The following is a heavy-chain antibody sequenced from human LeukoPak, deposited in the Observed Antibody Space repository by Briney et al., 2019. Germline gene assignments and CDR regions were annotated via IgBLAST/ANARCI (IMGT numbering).Heavy chain of an antibody. CDR2: IYSGGST. D-gene: IGHD3-16*01. V-gene: IGHV3-53*01. J-gene: IGHJ4*02. CDR3: ARDPVWGNFDY. Sequence: PGGSLRLSCAASGFTVSSNYMSWVRQAPGKGLEWVSVIYSGGSTYYADSVKGRFTISRDNFKNTLYLQMNSLRAEDTAVYYCARDPVWGNFDYWGQGTLVTVSS. CDR1: GFTVSSNY.